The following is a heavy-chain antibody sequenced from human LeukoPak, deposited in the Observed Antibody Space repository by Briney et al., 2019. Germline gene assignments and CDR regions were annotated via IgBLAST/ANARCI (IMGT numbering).Heavy chain of an antibody. CDR2: IYYSGTT. J-gene: IGHJ5*02. CDR1: GGSISGGGYH. Sequence: SQTLSLTCTVSGGSISGGGYHWSWIRQHPGKGLEWIGYIYYSGTTSYNPSLKSRVTISVDTSKKKFSLKVSSVTVADTAVYYCARLGYGDYPNRFDPWGQGTLVTVSS. V-gene: IGHV4-31*03. CDR3: ARLGYGDYPNRFDP. D-gene: IGHD4-17*01.